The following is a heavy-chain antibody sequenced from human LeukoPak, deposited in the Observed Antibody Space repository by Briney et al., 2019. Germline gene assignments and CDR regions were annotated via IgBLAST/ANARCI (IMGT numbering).Heavy chain of an antibody. Sequence: GGSLRLSCAASGFTFSSYAMHWVRQAPGKGLEWVAVISYDGSNKYYADSVMGRFTISRDNSKNTLYLQMNSLRAEDTAVYYCASDVYSSSWYYYYYGMDVWGQGTTVTVSS. V-gene: IGHV3-30-3*01. J-gene: IGHJ6*02. CDR3: ASDVYSSSWYYYYYGMDV. CDR2: ISYDGSNK. CDR1: GFTFSSYA. D-gene: IGHD6-13*01.